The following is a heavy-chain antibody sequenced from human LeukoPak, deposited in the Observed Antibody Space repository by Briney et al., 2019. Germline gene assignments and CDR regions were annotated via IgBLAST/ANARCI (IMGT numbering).Heavy chain of an antibody. J-gene: IGHJ4*02. CDR2: INHSGST. V-gene: IGHV4-34*01. CDR1: GGSFSGYY. CDR3: ARGRGYCSSTSCYLVGFDY. D-gene: IGHD2-2*01. Sequence: SETLSLTCAVYGGSFSGYYWSWIRQPLGKGLEWIGEINHSGSTNYNPSLKSRITISVDTSKSQFSLKLSSVTAADTAVYYCARGRGYCSSTSCYLVGFDYWGQGTLVTVSS.